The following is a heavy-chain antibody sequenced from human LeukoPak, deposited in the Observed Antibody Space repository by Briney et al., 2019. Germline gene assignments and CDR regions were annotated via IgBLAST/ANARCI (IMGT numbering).Heavy chain of an antibody. D-gene: IGHD6-19*01. Sequence: SETLSLTCTVSGYSISSGYYWGWIRQPPGKGLEWIGSIYQSGSSYYNPSLKSRVTISLDTSKNQFSLKLNSVTAADTALYYCARGYNSGGNWFDFWGQGTLVTVSS. CDR2: IYQSGSS. J-gene: IGHJ5*01. CDR3: ARGYNSGGNWFDF. CDR1: GYSISSGYY. V-gene: IGHV4-38-2*02.